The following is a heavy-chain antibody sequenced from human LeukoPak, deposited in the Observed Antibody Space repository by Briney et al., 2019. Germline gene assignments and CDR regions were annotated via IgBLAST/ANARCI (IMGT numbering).Heavy chain of an antibody. J-gene: IGHJ4*02. Sequence: GGSLRLSCAASGFTFSYYAMTWVRQAPGKGLEWVSAISGSGGSAYYADSVKGRSTISSDNSKNTLYLQMNSLRAEDTAVYYCAKVQGNWGYPYYLDYWGQGTLVTVSS. CDR3: AKVQGNWGYPYYLDY. CDR1: GFTFSYYA. D-gene: IGHD7-27*01. CDR2: ISGSGGSA. V-gene: IGHV3-23*01.